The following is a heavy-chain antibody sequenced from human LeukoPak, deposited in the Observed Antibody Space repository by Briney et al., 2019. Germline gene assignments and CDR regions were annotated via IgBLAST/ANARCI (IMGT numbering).Heavy chain of an antibody. D-gene: IGHD1-26*01. J-gene: IGHJ3*02. CDR2: MYYSGST. V-gene: IGHV4-39*02. Sequence: SETLSLTCTVSGGSVTSSSFYWGWIRQPPGRGLEWIGTMYYSGSTYYSPSLKSRVTLFTDSSKNHFSLKLNSVTAADTAVYYCARGGSFEAFDIWGQGTMVTVSS. CDR3: ARGGSFEAFDI. CDR1: GGSVTSSSFY.